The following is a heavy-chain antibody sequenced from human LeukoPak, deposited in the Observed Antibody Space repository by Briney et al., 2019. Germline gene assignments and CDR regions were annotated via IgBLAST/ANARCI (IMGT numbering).Heavy chain of an antibody. CDR3: ARRAGDHYYFDY. Sequence: GASVKVSCKASGYIFTSYYMHWVRQAPGQGLEWMGIINPSSGSTSYAQKFQDRVKMTRDTSRSTVYMELSSLRSEDTAVYYCARRAGDHYYFDYWGQGTLVTVPS. J-gene: IGHJ4*02. D-gene: IGHD7-27*01. V-gene: IGHV1-46*01. CDR2: INPSSGST. CDR1: GYIFTSYY.